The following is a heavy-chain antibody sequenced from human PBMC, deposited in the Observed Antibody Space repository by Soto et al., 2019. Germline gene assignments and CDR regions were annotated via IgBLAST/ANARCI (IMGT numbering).Heavy chain of an antibody. CDR2: MNPNSGNT. V-gene: IGHV1-8*01. CDR3: ARGGYSSSWYYYYYYGMDV. J-gene: IGHJ6*02. D-gene: IGHD6-13*01. Sequence: QVQLVQSGAEVKKPGASVKVSCKASGYTFTSYDINWVRQATGQGLEWMGWMNPNSGNTGYAQKFQGRVTMTRNTSISTAYMELSSLRSEDTGVYYCARGGYSSSWYYYYYYGMDVWGQGTTVTVSS. CDR1: GYTFTSYD.